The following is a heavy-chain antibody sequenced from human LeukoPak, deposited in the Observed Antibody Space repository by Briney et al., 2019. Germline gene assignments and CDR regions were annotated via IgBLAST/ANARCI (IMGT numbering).Heavy chain of an antibody. CDR3: ARASKSSKSITSY. Sequence: GASVKVSCKASGYTFTGYYMHWVRQAPGQGLEWMGWINPNSGGTNYAQKFQGRVTMTRDTSISTAYMELSRLRSDDTAVYYCARASKSSKSITSYWGQGTLVTVSP. CDR2: INPNSGGT. V-gene: IGHV1-2*02. CDR1: GYTFTGYY. D-gene: IGHD3-3*02. J-gene: IGHJ4*02.